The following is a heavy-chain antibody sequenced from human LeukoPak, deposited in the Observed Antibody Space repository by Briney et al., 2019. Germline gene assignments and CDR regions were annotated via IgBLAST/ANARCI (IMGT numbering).Heavy chain of an antibody. V-gene: IGHV4-59*12. CDR1: GGSISSYY. J-gene: IGHJ5*01. D-gene: IGHD5-12*01. Sequence: SETLSLTCTVSGGSISSYYWSWIRQPPGKGLEWIGYISYSGSSNYNPSLKSRVTMSVDTSKNQFSLKLTSVTAADTALYFCARGMSAAYDYNWFDSWGQGTLVTVSS. CDR2: ISYSGSS. CDR3: ARGMSAAYDYNWFDS.